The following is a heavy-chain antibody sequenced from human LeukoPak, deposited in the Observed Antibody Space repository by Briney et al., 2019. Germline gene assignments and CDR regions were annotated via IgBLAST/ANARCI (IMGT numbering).Heavy chain of an antibody. CDR1: GYTFTGYY. CDR2: INPNSGGT. CDR3: ARGPNSSGYYYGY. D-gene: IGHD3-22*01. V-gene: IGHV1-2*02. J-gene: IGHJ4*02. Sequence: ASAKVSCKASGYTFTGYYMHWVRQAPGQGLEWMGWINPNSGGTNYAQKFQGRVTMTRDTSISTDYMELSRLRSDDTAVYYCARGPNSSGYYYGYWGQGTLVTVSS.